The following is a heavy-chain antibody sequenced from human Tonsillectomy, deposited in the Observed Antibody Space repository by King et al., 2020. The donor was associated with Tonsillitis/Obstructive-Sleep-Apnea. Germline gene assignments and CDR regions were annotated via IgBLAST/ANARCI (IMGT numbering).Heavy chain of an antibody. CDR2: IYYSGST. CDR3: ARVPYYYDSSGYYPLDY. CDR1: GGSISSGGYY. D-gene: IGHD3-22*01. J-gene: IGHJ4*02. Sequence: QLQESGPGLVKPSQTLSLTCTVSGGSISSGGYYWRWIRPHPGKGLEWIGYIYYSGSTYYTPSLKSRVTISVDTSKNQFSLKLSSVTAADTAVYYCARVPYYYDSSGYYPLDYWGQGTLVTVSS. V-gene: IGHV4-31*03.